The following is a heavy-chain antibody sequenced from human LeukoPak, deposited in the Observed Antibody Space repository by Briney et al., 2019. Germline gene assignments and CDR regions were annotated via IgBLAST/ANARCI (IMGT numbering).Heavy chain of an antibody. CDR1: GGTYAGSA. CDR2: IIPILDMT. V-gene: IGHV1-69*04. D-gene: IGHD6-6*01. Sequence: ASVNVSFQASGGTYAGSAISWVRQAPGQGLEWMGRIIPILDMTDFAQKFQGRVTITADKSTSTAYMELSSLRSEDTAVYYCAREASPLVQVVRSCDTCGQGTLVTVSS. CDR3: AREASPLVQVVRSCDT. J-gene: IGHJ5*02.